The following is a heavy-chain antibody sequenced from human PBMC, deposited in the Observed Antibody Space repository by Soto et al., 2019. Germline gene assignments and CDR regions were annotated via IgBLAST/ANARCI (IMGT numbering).Heavy chain of an antibody. D-gene: IGHD5-12*01. CDR3: AREHSGYLPLNYFDY. CDR1: GGSISSGGYC. V-gene: IGHV4-31*03. CDR2: IYYSGST. J-gene: IGHJ4*02. Sequence: SETLSLTCTVSGGSISSGGYCWSWIRQHPGKGLEWIGYIYYSGSTYYNPSLKSRVTISVDTSKNQFSLKLSSVTAADTAVYYCAREHSGYLPLNYFDYWGQGTQVTVSS.